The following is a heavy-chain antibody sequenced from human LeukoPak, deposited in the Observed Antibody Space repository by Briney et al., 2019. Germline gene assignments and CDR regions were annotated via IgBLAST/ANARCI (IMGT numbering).Heavy chain of an antibody. D-gene: IGHD3-3*01. CDR1: GDSISNYY. V-gene: IGHV4-59*01. CDR2: IYYSGST. J-gene: IGHJ4*02. Sequence: SETLSLTCTLSGDSISNYYWNWIRQPPGKGLEWIGHIYYSGSTNYNPSLKSRVTMSVDTSKNQFSLKMNSVTAADTAVYYCARGRFWSGYSDFDYWGQGTLVTVSS. CDR3: ARGRFWSGYSDFDY.